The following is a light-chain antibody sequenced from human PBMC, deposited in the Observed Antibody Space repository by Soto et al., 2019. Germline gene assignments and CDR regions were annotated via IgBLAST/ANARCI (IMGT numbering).Light chain of an antibody. CDR3: QQSYGTPIT. Sequence: DIEMTQSPSSLSASVGDRVTIACRASQSISNYLNWYQHKPGKVPKLLIYAASSLQSGVPTRFIGSGSGTDFTLTISSLQPEDFATYYCQQSYGTPITFGGGTKVEIK. CDR2: AAS. J-gene: IGKJ4*01. V-gene: IGKV1-39*01. CDR1: QSISNY.